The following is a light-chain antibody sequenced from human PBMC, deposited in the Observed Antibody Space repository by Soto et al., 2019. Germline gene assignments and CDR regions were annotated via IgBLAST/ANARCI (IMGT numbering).Light chain of an antibody. CDR1: QSINNW. J-gene: IGKJ2*01. CDR3: QQYDSDSST. CDR2: EAS. V-gene: IGKV1-5*03. Sequence: DIQMTQSPSTLSASVGDRVTITCRASQSINNWLAWYQQKPGKAPKLLIYEASSFLSGVPSRFSGSGSGAEFTLTISSLKPDDFADYYCQQYDSDSSTFGQGTKLDI.